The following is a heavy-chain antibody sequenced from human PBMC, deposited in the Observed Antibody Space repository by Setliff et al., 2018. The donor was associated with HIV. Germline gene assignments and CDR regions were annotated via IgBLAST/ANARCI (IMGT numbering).Heavy chain of an antibody. CDR2: IKQDGSEK. CDR3: ARPPTRYNNGWFERGGFDY. J-gene: IGHJ4*02. D-gene: IGHD6-19*01. Sequence: PGGSLRLSCAASGFTFSSYGMHWVRQAPGKGLEWVANIKQDGSEKYYVDSVKGRFTISRDNAKNTLSLQMNTLRAEDTAVYYCARPPTRYNNGWFERGGFDYWGQGTLVTVSS. CDR1: GFTFSSYG. V-gene: IGHV3-7*01.